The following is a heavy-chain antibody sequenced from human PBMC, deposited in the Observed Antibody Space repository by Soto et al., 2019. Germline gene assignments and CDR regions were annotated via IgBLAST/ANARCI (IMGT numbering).Heavy chain of an antibody. D-gene: IGHD2-15*01. CDR1: GFTFSSYG. J-gene: IGHJ4*02. CDR3: ARDLSYGGISLVAFDS. Sequence: QVQLVESGGGVVQPGRSLRLSCEASGFTFSSYGMHLVRQAPGKGLEWVAVIWYDGSNKYYADSVKGRFTISRDNSKNTLYLQMNSLRAEDTAVYYCARDLSYGGISLVAFDSWGQGTLVTVSS. V-gene: IGHV3-33*01. CDR2: IWYDGSNK.